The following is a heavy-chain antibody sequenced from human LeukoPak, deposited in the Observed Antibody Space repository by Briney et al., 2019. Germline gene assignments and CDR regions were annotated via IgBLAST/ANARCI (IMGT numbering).Heavy chain of an antibody. V-gene: IGHV4-4*07. CDR3: ARDRATLGWFDF. Sequence: PSETLSLTCTVSGGSISSYYWNWIRQPAGKGLEWIGRIYSSGITNYNPSLKSRVTISVDTSKNQFSLRLSSVTAADTAVYYCARDRATLGWFDFWGQGTLVTVSS. J-gene: IGHJ5*01. CDR1: GGSISSYY. D-gene: IGHD1-26*01. CDR2: IYSSGIT.